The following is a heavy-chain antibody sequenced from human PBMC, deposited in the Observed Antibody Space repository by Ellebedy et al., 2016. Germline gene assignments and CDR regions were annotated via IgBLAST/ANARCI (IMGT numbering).Heavy chain of an antibody. CDR2: ISGSTSYI. Sequence: GESLKISXAASGFTFNYYNINWVRQAPGKGLEWVSSISGSTSYIFYRDSVKGRFTISRDNAQKSVYLQMNSLRVDDTAVYYCVRDQGAGAFDIWGQGTMVTVSS. CDR3: VRDQGAGAFDI. V-gene: IGHV3-21*04. CDR1: GFTFNYYN. J-gene: IGHJ3*02. D-gene: IGHD3-16*01.